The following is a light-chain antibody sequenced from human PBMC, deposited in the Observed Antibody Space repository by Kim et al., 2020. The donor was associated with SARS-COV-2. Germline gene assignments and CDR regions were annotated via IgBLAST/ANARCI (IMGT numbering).Light chain of an antibody. Sequence: SYELTQPPSVSVSPGQTASITCSGDKLGDKYACWYQQRPGQSPVLVIYQDSKRPSGIPERFSGSNSGNTATLTISGTQAMEEADYYCQAWDSSTAVFVGG. CDR3: QAWDSSTAV. V-gene: IGLV3-1*01. CDR1: KLGDKY. J-gene: IGLJ2*01. CDR2: QDS.